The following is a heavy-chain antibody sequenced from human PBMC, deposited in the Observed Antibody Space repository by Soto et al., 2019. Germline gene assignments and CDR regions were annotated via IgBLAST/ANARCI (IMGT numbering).Heavy chain of an antibody. V-gene: IGHV3-72*01. Sequence: EVQLVESGGGLVQPGGSLRLSCAASGFTFSDHYMDWVRQAPGKGLEWVGRIRKKARSYTTEYAASVKGRFTISRDDSKNSMYLQMNSLKTEDTAVYFCARISTPSYFDFWGQGTLVTVSS. CDR1: GFTFSDHY. CDR2: IRKKARSYTT. J-gene: IGHJ4*02. CDR3: ARISTPSYFDF.